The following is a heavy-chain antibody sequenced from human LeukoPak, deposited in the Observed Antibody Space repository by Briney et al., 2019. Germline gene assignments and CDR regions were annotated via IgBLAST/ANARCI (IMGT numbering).Heavy chain of an antibody. CDR2: INSDGSST. CDR3: ARITGYDSSGFPVDFDY. V-gene: IGHV3-74*01. CDR1: GFTFSSYW. Sequence: PGGSLRLSCAASGFTFSSYWMHWVRQAPGKGLVWVSRINSDGSSTSYADSVKGRSTISRDNAKNTLYLQMNSLRAEDTAVYYCARITGYDSSGFPVDFDYWGQGTLVTVSS. J-gene: IGHJ4*02. D-gene: IGHD3-22*01.